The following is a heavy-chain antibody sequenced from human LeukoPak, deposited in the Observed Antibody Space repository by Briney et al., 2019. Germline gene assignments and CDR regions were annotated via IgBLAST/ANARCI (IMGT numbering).Heavy chain of an antibody. CDR3: AKGVRICSSTSCLPLKYYYYGMDV. CDR1: GFIFSGYA. Sequence: PGGSQRLPCAASGFIFSGYAMSWVRQAPGKGLEWVSAISGSGDSTYYADSVKGRFTISRDNSKNTLYLQMNSLRAEDTAVYYCAKGVRICSSTSCLPLKYYYYGMDVWGQGTTLTVSS. D-gene: IGHD2-2*01. V-gene: IGHV3-23*01. J-gene: IGHJ6*02. CDR2: ISGSGDST.